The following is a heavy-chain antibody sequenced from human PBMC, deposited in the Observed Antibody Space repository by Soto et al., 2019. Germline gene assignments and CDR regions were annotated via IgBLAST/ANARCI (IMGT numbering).Heavy chain of an antibody. CDR1: GGSISSYY. J-gene: IGHJ6*02. Sequence: QVQLQESGPGLVKPSETLSLTCTVSGGSISSYYWSWIRQSPGKGLEWIGRFYNSATANYNPSLKSRLSMSADTSKNQLSLSLTSVTAADTGVYYCARAGNEYGVDVWGQGTTVTVSS. CDR3: ARAGNEYGVDV. CDR2: FYNSATA. V-gene: IGHV4-4*07. D-gene: IGHD3-10*01.